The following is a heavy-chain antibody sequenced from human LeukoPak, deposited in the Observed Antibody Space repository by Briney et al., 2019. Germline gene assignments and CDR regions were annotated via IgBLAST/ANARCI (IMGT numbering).Heavy chain of an antibody. CDR1: GFIFSSYA. J-gene: IGHJ4*02. V-gene: IGHV3-30*04. CDR2: ISYDGSNK. D-gene: IGHD4-17*01. Sequence: GGSLRLSCAASGFIFSSYAMHWVRQAPGKGLEWVAVISYDGSNKYFADSVKGRFTISRDNSKNTLYLQMNSLRAEDTAVYYCAREGPLRNYGDYGLGIDYWGQGTLVTVSS. CDR3: AREGPLRNYGDYGLGIDY.